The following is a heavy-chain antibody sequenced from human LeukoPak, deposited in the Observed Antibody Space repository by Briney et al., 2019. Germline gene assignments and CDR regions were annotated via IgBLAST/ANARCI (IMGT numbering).Heavy chain of an antibody. J-gene: IGHJ4*02. V-gene: IGHV3-7*01. CDR1: GFTFSTYW. CDR3: ARGSAGNDY. D-gene: IGHD6-13*01. Sequence: GGSLRLSCAASGFTFSTYWMNWVRHAPGKGLELVSNIKQDGSDKYYVDSVKGRFTISRDKPKNSLYLQMNSLTAEDRAMYYCARGSAGNDYWGQGTLVTVSS. CDR2: IKQDGSDK.